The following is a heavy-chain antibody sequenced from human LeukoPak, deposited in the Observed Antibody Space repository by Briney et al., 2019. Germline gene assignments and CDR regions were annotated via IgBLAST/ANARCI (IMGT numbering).Heavy chain of an antibody. J-gene: IGHJ4*02. D-gene: IGHD6-19*01. V-gene: IGHV3-30*02. CDR3: AKDVVLKQWQVFFDY. Sequence: PGGSLSLSCAASGFTFSSYGMHWVRQAPGKGLEWVAFIRYDGSNKYYADSVKGRFTISRDNSKNTLYLQMNSLRAEDTAVYYCAKDVVLKQWQVFFDYWGEGTLVTVSS. CDR2: IRYDGSNK. CDR1: GFTFSSYG.